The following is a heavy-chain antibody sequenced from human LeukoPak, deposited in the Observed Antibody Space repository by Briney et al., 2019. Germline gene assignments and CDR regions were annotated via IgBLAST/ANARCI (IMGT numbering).Heavy chain of an antibody. V-gene: IGHV3-23*01. D-gene: IGHD2-2*01. CDR3: AKGSSSSTSLTYFDY. J-gene: IGHJ4*02. CDR1: GFTFSSYA. CDR2: ISGSGGST. Sequence: RGSLRLSCAASGFTFSSYAMSWVRQAPGKGLEWVSGISGSGGSTYYADSVKGRLTISRDNSKNTLYLQMNSLRAEDTAVYYCAKGSSSSTSLTYFDYWGQGTLVTVSS.